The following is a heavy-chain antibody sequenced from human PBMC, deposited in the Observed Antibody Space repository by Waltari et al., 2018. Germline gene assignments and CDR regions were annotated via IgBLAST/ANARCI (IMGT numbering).Heavy chain of an antibody. CDR1: GFPLCNHW. CDR2: INQNGRGE. Sequence: EVQVVESGGGFVHPGGSLRLAWAAPGFPLCNHWMSWVRQAPGKGPEWVANINQNGRGEFYVDSVKGRFTISRDNAKNSLYLQLNSLRAEDTAVYYCARGSLVWDGVDHWGQGTLVTVSS. V-gene: IGHV3-7*01. D-gene: IGHD1-26*01. CDR3: ARGSLVWDGVDH. J-gene: IGHJ4*02.